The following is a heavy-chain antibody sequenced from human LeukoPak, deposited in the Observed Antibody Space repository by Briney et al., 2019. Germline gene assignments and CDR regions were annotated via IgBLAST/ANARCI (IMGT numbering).Heavy chain of an antibody. D-gene: IGHD2-2*01. CDR3: AGTPYCSSVNCYRFYNGNDAFNI. Sequence: SETLSLTCAVSGDSISSYYWSWIRQPPGKGLEWIGYIYTSGSTNYNPSLKSRVTISVDTSKNQFSLKLSSVTAADTAVYYCAGTPYCSSVNCYRFYNGNDAFNIWGQGTKVTVSS. CDR2: IYTSGST. J-gene: IGHJ3*02. CDR1: GDSISSYY. V-gene: IGHV4-4*09.